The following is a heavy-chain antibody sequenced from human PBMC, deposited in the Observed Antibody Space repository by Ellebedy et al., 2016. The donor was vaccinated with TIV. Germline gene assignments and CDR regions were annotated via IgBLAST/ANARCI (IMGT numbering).Heavy chain of an antibody. Sequence: GESLKISXAASGFTFSSYSMNWVRQAPGKGLEWVSSIISSSSYIYYADSVKGRFTISRDNAKNSLYLQMNSLRAEDTAVYYCARDLGPWRDYYDCGMDVWGQGTTVTVSS. D-gene: IGHD3-16*01. CDR1: GFTFSSYS. CDR2: IISSSSYI. V-gene: IGHV3-21*01. CDR3: ARDLGPWRDYYDCGMDV. J-gene: IGHJ6*02.